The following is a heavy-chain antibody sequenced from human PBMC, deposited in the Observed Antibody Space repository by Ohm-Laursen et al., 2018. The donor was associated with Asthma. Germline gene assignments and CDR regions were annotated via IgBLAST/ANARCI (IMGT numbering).Heavy chain of an antibody. D-gene: IGHD2-21*02. CDR3: AIRGGGDSTLNFDY. J-gene: IGHJ4*02. V-gene: IGHV4-59*01. Sequence: GTLSLTCTVSGGSISSYYWSWIRQPPGKGLEWIGYIYYSGSTNYNPSLKSRVTISVDTSKNQFSLKLSSVTAADTAVYYCAIRGGGDSTLNFDYWGQGTLVTVSS. CDR1: GGSISSYY. CDR2: IYYSGST.